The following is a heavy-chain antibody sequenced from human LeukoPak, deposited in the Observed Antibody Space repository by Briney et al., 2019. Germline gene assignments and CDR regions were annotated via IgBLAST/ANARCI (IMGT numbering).Heavy chain of an antibody. CDR3: AKVDTYGSGTLDY. Sequence: GGSLRLSCAASGFTFSSYGMSWVRQAPGKGLEWVSAISGSGGSTYYADSVKGRFTISRDNSKNTLYLQMNSLRAEDTAVYYCAKVDTYGSGTLDYWGQGTLVTVSS. J-gene: IGHJ4*02. D-gene: IGHD3-10*01. CDR2: ISGSGGST. CDR1: GFTFSSYG. V-gene: IGHV3-23*01.